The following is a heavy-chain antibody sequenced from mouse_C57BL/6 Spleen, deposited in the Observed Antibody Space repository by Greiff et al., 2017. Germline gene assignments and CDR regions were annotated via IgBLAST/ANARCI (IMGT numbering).Heavy chain of an antibody. J-gene: IGHJ4*01. D-gene: IGHD2-3*01. CDR1: GFTFSSYA. CDR2: ISSGGDYI. V-gene: IGHV5S21*01. Sequence: EVKLVESGEGLVKPGGSLKLSCAASGFTFSSYAMSWVRQTPEKRLEWVAYISSGGDYIYYADTVKGRFTISRDNARNTLYLQMSSLKSEDTAMYYCARDPNDAHRYYYAMDYWGQGTSVTVSS. CDR3: ARDPNDAHRYYYAMDY.